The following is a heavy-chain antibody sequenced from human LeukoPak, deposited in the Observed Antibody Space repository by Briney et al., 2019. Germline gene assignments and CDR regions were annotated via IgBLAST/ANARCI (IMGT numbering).Heavy chain of an antibody. D-gene: IGHD3-10*01. Sequence: SVKVSCRASGGTFSSYAISWVRQAPGQGLEWMGGIIPIFGTANYAQKFQGRVTITADESTSTAYMELSSLRSEDTAVYYCARGNYYGSGPPYYYYGMDVWGQGTTVTVSS. CDR1: GGTFSSYA. CDR2: IIPIFGTA. CDR3: ARGNYYGSGPPYYYYGMDV. V-gene: IGHV1-69*13. J-gene: IGHJ6*02.